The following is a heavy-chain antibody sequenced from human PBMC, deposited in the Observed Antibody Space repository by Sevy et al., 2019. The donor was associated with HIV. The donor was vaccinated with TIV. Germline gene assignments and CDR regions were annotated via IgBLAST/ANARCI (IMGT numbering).Heavy chain of an antibody. Sequence: GGSLRLSCVGSGFRFSGYYMNWIRQAPGKGLERVSYISGTGNTKYYTDSVKGRFTISRDNAKNSLYLEMNSLRVDDTAVYYCARDPTYYDFWAGYYTGWFDTWGQGTLVTVSS. CDR2: ISGTGNTK. J-gene: IGHJ5*02. CDR3: ARDPTYYDFWAGYYTGWFDT. D-gene: IGHD3-3*01. V-gene: IGHV3-11*01. CDR1: GFRFSGYY.